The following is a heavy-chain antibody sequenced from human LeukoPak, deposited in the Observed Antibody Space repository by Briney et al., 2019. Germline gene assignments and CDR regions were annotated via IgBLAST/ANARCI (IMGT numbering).Heavy chain of an antibody. CDR2: ISAYNGNT. Sequence: ASVKVSCKASGYTFTSYGISWVRQAPGQGLEWMGWISAYNGNTNYAQKLQGRVTMTTDTSTSTAYMELSSLRSEDTAVYYCARGLDSSGYYPDPKFDYWGQGTLVTVSS. J-gene: IGHJ4*02. D-gene: IGHD3-22*01. V-gene: IGHV1-18*01. CDR3: ARGLDSSGYYPDPKFDY. CDR1: GYTFTSYG.